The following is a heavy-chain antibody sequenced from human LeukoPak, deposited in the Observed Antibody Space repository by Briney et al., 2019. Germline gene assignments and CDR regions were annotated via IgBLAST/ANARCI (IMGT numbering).Heavy chain of an antibody. CDR2: IIPMFGTA. V-gene: IGHV1-69*05. D-gene: IGHD3-9*01. J-gene: IGHJ4*02. CDR1: GGTFSNYA. Sequence: ASVKVSCKTSGGTFSNYAISGVRQAPGQGVEWMGGIIPMFGTANYAQKFQGRVTITTDESTSTAYMELSSLRSEDTAVYYCARGMTGYWDYWGQGTLVTVSS. CDR3: ARGMTGYWDY.